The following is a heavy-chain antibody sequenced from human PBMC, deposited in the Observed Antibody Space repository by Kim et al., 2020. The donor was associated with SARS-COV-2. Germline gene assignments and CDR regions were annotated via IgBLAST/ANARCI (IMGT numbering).Heavy chain of an antibody. D-gene: IGHD3-22*01. J-gene: IGHJ3*02. CDR3: ARDLSYYDSSGSAAFDI. V-gene: IGHV3-11*04. Sequence: VKGRFTSSRDNAKNSLYLQMNSLRAEDTAVYYCARDLSYYDSSGSAAFDIWGQGTMVTVSS.